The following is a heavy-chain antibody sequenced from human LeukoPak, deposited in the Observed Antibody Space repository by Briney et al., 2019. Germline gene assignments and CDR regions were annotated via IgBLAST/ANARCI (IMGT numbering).Heavy chain of an antibody. J-gene: IGHJ5*02. V-gene: IGHV1-3*01. CDR3: ARDPRRITMIVVVPWFDP. CDR2: INAGNGNT. Sequence: ASVKVSCKASGYTLTSYAMHWVRQAPGQRLEWMGWINAGNGNTKYSQKFQGRVTITRDTSASTAYMELSSLRSEDTAVYYCARDPRRITMIVVVPWFDPWGQGTLVTVSS. D-gene: IGHD3-22*01. CDR1: GYTLTSYA.